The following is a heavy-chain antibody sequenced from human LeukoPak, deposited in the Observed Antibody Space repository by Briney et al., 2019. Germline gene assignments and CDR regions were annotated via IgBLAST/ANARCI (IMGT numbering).Heavy chain of an antibody. CDR1: GGTFSSYA. V-gene: IGHV1-69*06. Sequence: ASVKVFCKASGGTFSSYAISWVRQAPGQGLEWMGRIIPIFGTANYAQKFQGRVTITADKSTSTAYMELSSLRSEDTAVYYCARGGITMVRGVIITYNWFDPWGQGTLVTVSS. D-gene: IGHD3-10*01. J-gene: IGHJ5*02. CDR3: ARGGITMVRGVIITYNWFDP. CDR2: IIPIFGTA.